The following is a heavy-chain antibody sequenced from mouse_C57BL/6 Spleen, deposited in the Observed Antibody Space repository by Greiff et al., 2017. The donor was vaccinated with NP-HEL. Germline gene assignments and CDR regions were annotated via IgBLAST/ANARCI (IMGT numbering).Heavy chain of an antibody. Sequence: QVQLQQSGPELVKPGASVKISCKASGYAFSSSWMNWVKQRPGKGLEWIGRIYPGDGDTNYNGKFKGKATLTADKSSSTAYMQLSSLTSEDSAVCFCARKEAQAGAYWGQGTLVTVSA. V-gene: IGHV1-82*01. J-gene: IGHJ3*01. CDR2: IYPGDGDT. CDR1: GYAFSSSW. CDR3: ARKEAQAGAY. D-gene: IGHD3-2*02.